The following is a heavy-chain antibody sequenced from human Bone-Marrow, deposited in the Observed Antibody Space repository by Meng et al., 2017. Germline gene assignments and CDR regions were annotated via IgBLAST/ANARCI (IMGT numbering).Heavy chain of an antibody. J-gene: IGHJ4*02. D-gene: IGHD5-24*01. V-gene: IGHV1-69*13. CDR3: GREMAKIKWKGRFDY. CDR2: IIPIFGTA. CDR1: GGTFSSYA. Sequence: SAKVSCKASGGTFSSYAISWVRQAPGQGLEWMGGIIPIFGTANYAQKFQGRVTITADESTSTAYMELSSLRSEDTAVYYYGREMAKIKWKGRFDYWGQGTLVTVSS.